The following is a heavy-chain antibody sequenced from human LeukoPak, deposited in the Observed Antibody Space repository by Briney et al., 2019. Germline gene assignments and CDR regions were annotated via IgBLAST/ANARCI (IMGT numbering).Heavy chain of an antibody. CDR2: IYYSGST. J-gene: IGHJ1*01. V-gene: IGHV4-30-4*08. CDR1: GGSISSGDYY. Sequence: PSETLSLTCTVSGGSISSGDYYWSWIRQPPGKGLEWIGYIYYSGSTYYNPSLKSRITISVDTSKNRFSLKLSSVTAADTAVYYCARTSGWYEGLYFQHWGQGTLVTVSS. CDR3: ARTSGWYEGLYFQH. D-gene: IGHD6-19*01.